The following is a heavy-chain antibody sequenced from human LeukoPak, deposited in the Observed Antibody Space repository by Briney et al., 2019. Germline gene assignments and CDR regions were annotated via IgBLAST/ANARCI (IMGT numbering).Heavy chain of an antibody. CDR2: INHSGST. CDR3: ARDGYSRSWHRIAY. CDR1: GGSFSGYY. V-gene: IGHV4-34*01. D-gene: IGHD6-13*01. J-gene: IGHJ4*02. Sequence: PSETLSLTCAVYGGSFSGYYWSWIRQPPGKGLEWIGEINHSGSTNYNPSLRSRVTISVDTSKNQFSLKLSSVTAADTAVYYCARDGYSRSWHRIAYWGQGTLVTVSS.